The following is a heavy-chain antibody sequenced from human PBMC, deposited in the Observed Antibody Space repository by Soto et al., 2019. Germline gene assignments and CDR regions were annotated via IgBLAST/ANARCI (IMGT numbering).Heavy chain of an antibody. Sequence: QVQLVESGGGVVQPGMSLRLSCTASGFTFTNYAMHWVRQSPDRGLEWVAIVSYDGSKTYYADFVKGRFTISRDNSKNTLYLQMNTLNAEDTAVYFCARDGGIQMWSPYYSDYWGQGTLVTVSS. V-gene: IGHV3-30*03. J-gene: IGHJ4*02. CDR3: ARDGGIQMWSPYYSDY. D-gene: IGHD2-21*01. CDR1: GFTFTNYA. CDR2: VSYDGSKT.